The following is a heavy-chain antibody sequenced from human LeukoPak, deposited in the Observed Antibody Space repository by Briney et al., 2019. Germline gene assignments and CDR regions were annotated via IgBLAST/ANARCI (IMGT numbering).Heavy chain of an antibody. V-gene: IGHV4-38-2*02. J-gene: IGHJ4*02. CDR3: AKGLDSSSSY. D-gene: IGHD6-6*01. Sequence: SETLSLTCTVSGYSVSSASYWTWIRQPPGKGLEWIGSIYYGGSTYYTPSLKSRVTISVDTSKNQFSLKLSSVTAADTAVYYCAKGLDSSSSYWGQGTLVTVSS. CDR2: IYYGGST. CDR1: GYSVSSASY.